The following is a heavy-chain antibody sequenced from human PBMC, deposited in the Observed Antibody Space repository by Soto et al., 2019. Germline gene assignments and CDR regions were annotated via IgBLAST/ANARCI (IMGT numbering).Heavy chain of an antibody. J-gene: IGHJ3*01. CDR3: AHAYGGTSWPNDAFDV. CDR1: GFSLSTDGVG. V-gene: IGHV2-5*02. D-gene: IGHD2-2*01. CDR2: IYWDDDK. Sequence: QITLKEAGPTLVKPTQTLTLTCTFSGFSLSTDGVGVGWIRQPPGKALEWLALIYWDDDKRYSPSLKSRLTITKDTPKNQVVLTMTNMDPVVTATYYCAHAYGGTSWPNDAFDVWGQGTVVTVSS.